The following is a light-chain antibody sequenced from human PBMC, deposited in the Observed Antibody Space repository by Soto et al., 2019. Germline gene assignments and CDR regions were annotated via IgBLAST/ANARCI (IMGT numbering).Light chain of an antibody. CDR3: QHYGSPIT. Sequence: EIVLTQSPGTLSLSPGDRATLSCWASQSTSSRYLAWYQQKSGQAPRLLIFGASSRATAIPDRFSGSVSGTAFPLTISRLEPEDFAVYYCQHYGSPITFGQGTRLEIK. J-gene: IGKJ5*01. CDR1: QSTSSRY. CDR2: GAS. V-gene: IGKV3-20*01.